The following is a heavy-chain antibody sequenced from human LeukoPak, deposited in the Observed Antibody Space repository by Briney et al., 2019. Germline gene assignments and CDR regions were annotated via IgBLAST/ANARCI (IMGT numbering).Heavy chain of an antibody. V-gene: IGHV4-31*03. CDR3: AKEGNGSGSHLDY. J-gene: IGHJ4*02. Sequence: SQTLSLTCTVSGGSISSGGNYWSWIRQHPGKCLEWIGYIDYSGYTYYNPSLKSRLTISVDTSKNHFSLKLSSVTAADTAVYYCAKEGNGSGSHLDYWGQGTLVTVSS. D-gene: IGHD3-10*01. CDR1: GGSISSGGNY. CDR2: IDYSGYT.